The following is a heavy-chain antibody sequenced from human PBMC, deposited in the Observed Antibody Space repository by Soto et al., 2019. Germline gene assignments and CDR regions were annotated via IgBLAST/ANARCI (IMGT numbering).Heavy chain of an antibody. CDR3: ATGTIVVVITPNAFDI. J-gene: IGHJ3*02. D-gene: IGHD3-22*01. V-gene: IGHV3-23*01. Sequence: EVQLLESGGGLVQPGGSLRLSCAASGFTFSSYAMSWVRQAPGKGLEWVSAISGSGGSTYYADSVKGRFTISRDNSKNTLYLQMNSLRADDKAVYYCATGTIVVVITPNAFDIWGQGTMVTVSS. CDR2: ISGSGGST. CDR1: GFTFSSYA.